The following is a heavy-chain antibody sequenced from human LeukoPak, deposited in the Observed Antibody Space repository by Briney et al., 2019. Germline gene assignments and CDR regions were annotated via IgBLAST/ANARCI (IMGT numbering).Heavy chain of an antibody. J-gene: IGHJ3*02. Sequence: ASVKVSCKASGGTFSSYAISWVRQAPGKGLEWMGLVDPEDGETIYAEKFQGRVTITADTSTDTAYMELSSLRSEDTAVYYCATDKRKYYYDTSGAFDIWGQGTMVTVSS. CDR1: GGTFSSYA. V-gene: IGHV1-69-2*01. D-gene: IGHD3-22*01. CDR2: VDPEDGET. CDR3: ATDKRKYYYDTSGAFDI.